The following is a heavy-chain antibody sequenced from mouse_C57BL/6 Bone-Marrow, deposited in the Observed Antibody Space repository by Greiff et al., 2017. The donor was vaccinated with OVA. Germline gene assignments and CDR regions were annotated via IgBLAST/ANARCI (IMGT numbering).Heavy chain of an antibody. Sequence: VKLVESGPGILQPSQTLSLTCSFSGFSLSTFGMGVGWIRQPSGKGLKWLAHIWWDDDKYYNPALKSRLTISKDTSKNQVFLKIANVDTADTATYYCARWYDYDDYFDYWGQGTTLTVSS. D-gene: IGHD2-4*01. V-gene: IGHV8-8*01. CDR1: GFSLSTFGMG. CDR2: IWWDDDK. CDR3: ARWYDYDDYFDY. J-gene: IGHJ2*01.